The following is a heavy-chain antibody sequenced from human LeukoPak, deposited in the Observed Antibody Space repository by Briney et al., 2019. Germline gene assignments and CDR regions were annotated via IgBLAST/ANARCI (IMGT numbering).Heavy chain of an antibody. J-gene: IGHJ5*02. Sequence: ASVKVSCKASGNTFTGYYMHWVRQAPGQGLEWMGWINPKNGGTNYAQKLQGRVTMTTDTSTSTAYMELRRLRSDDTAVYYCAREVAAAPTCPVSDPWGQGTLVTVSS. V-gene: IGHV1-2*02. CDR3: AREVAAAPTCPVSDP. CDR2: INPKNGGT. CDR1: GNTFTGYY. D-gene: IGHD6-13*01.